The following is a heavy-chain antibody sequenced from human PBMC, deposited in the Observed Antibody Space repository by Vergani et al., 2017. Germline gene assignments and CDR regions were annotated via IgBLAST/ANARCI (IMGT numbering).Heavy chain of an antibody. CDR2: ISDDGNKI. J-gene: IGHJ1*01. CDR1: GFTFSSYG. CDR3: ATKSCGTPGCQIGYFRE. D-gene: IGHD1-1*01. Sequence: QVQLVESGGGVVQPGRSLRLSCAASGFTFSSYGMHWVRQAPGKGLEWVAIISDDGNKIHYKDSVKGRFTISRDNSKNTLYLQMNSLRTEDTAVYYCATKSCGTPGCQIGYFREWGQGTLVTVSS. V-gene: IGHV3-30*03.